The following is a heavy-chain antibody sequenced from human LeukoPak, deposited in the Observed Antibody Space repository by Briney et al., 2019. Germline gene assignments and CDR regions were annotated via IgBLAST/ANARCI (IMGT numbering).Heavy chain of an antibody. Sequence: QAGPSLRPSCPAAAFSFSTYWISWVSQAPGNGSGWVAKTKQDGGEKNYVDSVKGRFTISRDNSKNSLYLQMNSLRAEDTAVYYCASCLTGYYFYFDYWGQGTLVTVSS. D-gene: IGHD3-9*01. V-gene: IGHV3-7*03. CDR1: AFSFSTYW. J-gene: IGHJ4*02. CDR2: TKQDGGEK. CDR3: ASCLTGYYFYFDY.